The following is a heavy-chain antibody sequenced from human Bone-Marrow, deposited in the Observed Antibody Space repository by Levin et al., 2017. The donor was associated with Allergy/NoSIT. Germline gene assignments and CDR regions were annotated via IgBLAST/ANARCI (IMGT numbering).Heavy chain of an antibody. V-gene: IGHV4-34*01. CDR2: INHSGST. J-gene: IGHJ6*03. CDR3: ASLERRGHYDFMDG. D-gene: IGHD1-1*01. CDR1: GGSFSGYY. Sequence: SETLSLTCAVYGGSFSGYYWSWIRQPPGKGLEWIGEINHSGSTNYNPSLKSRVTISVDTSKNQFSLKLSSVTAADTAVYYCASLERRGHYDFMDGWGKGTTVTVSS.